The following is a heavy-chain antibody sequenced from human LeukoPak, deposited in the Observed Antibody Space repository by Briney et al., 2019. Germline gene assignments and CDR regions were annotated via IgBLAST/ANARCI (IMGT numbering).Heavy chain of an antibody. V-gene: IGHV3-64*01. CDR1: GFTFSSYA. CDR2: ISNGGGST. J-gene: IGHJ4*02. CDR3: ARPYYDIWSAYVY. D-gene: IGHD3-3*01. Sequence: QSGGSLRLSCAASGFTFSSYAMHWVRQAPGKGLEYVSAISNGGGSTHYANSVKGRFTISRGNSKNTLYLQMGSLRAEDMAVYYCARPYYDIWSAYVYWGQGTLVTVSS.